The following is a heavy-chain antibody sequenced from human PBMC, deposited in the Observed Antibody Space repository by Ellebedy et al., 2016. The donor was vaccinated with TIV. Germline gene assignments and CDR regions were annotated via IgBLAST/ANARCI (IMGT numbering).Heavy chain of an antibody. CDR1: GYTFTSYY. CDR2: INPTVGST. V-gene: IGHV1-46*01. Sequence: ASVKVSXXTSGYTFTSYYIHWVRQSPGQGLEWMGIINPTVGSTTFAQKFQGRVAMTRDTSTSTVYMDLYSLGSEDTALYYCGRTGNRYYFDSWGQGTLVTVSA. D-gene: IGHD7-27*01. CDR3: GRTGNRYYFDS. J-gene: IGHJ4*02.